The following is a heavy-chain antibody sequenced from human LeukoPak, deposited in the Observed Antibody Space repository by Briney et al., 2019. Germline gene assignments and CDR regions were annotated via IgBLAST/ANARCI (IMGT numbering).Heavy chain of an antibody. D-gene: IGHD3-22*01. CDR2: IYYSGST. CDR3: ARSSGYYGGDAFDI. V-gene: IGHV4-39*07. CDR1: GGSISSSSYY. J-gene: IGHJ3*02. Sequence: SETLSLTCTVSGGSISSSSYYWGWIRQPPGKGLEWIGSIYYSGSTNYNPSLKSRVTISVDTSKNQFSLKLSSVTAADTAVYYCARSSGYYGGDAFDIWGQGTMVTVSS.